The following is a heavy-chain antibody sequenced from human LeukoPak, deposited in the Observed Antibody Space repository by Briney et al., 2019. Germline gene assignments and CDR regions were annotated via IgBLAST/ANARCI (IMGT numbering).Heavy chain of an antibody. D-gene: IGHD2-15*01. CDR1: GFTFSNYA. CDR2: IGGGGAAT. CDR3: AKGSVVAAIVDAFDI. V-gene: IGHV3-23*01. Sequence: PGGSLRLSCAASGFTFSNYAMSRVRQAPGKGLEWVSGIGGGGAATYYSDSVKGRFTISRDNSKNTLYLQMNSLRAEATAVYYCAKGSVVAAIVDAFDIWGQGTMVTVSS. J-gene: IGHJ3*02.